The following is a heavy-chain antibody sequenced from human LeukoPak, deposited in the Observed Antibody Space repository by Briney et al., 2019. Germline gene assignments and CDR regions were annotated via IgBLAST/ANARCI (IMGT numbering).Heavy chain of an antibody. V-gene: IGHV3-48*01. D-gene: IGHD3-10*01. CDR2: ITSSSSSTI. CDR1: GFTFNSYS. CDR3: ARGRGLLWFGELSIPNWFDP. Sequence: PGGSLRLSRAASGFTFNSYSMNWVRQAPGKGLEWVSYITSSSSSTIYYADSVKGRFTISRDNAKNSLYLQMNSLRAEDTAVYYCARGRGLLWFGELSIPNWFDPWGQGTLVTVSS. J-gene: IGHJ5*02.